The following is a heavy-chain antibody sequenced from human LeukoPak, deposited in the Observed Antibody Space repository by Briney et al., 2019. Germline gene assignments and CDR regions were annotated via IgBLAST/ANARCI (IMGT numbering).Heavy chain of an antibody. CDR1: GYTFTSHG. CDR2: INPNSGGT. CDR3: ARDTRYFDY. Sequence: ASVKVSCKASGYTFTSHGISWVRQAPGQGLEWMGWINPNSGGTNYAQKFQGRVTMTRDTSISTAYMELSRLRSDDTAVYYCARDTRYFDYWGQGTLVTVSS. J-gene: IGHJ4*02. V-gene: IGHV1-2*02.